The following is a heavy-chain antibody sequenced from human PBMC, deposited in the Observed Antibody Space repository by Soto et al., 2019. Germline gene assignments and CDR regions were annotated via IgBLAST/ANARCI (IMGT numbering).Heavy chain of an antibody. J-gene: IGHJ6*03. D-gene: IGHD2-2*01. Sequence: DVRLVESGGGLVQTGKSLRLSCEVSEMTFSLFSMSWVRRVPGKRLEWVATIKDDGTEKSYVESVKGGFTISRDNDKNSLYLEMNDLRVDDSSVYYCVRDPLAIEGGHYYYYYMDVWGKGTTVTVSS. CDR2: IKDDGTEK. CDR1: EMTFSLFS. V-gene: IGHV3-7*01. CDR3: VRDPLAIEGGHYYYYYMDV.